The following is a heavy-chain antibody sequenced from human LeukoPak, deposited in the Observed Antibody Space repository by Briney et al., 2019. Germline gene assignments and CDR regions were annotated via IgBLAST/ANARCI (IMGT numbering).Heavy chain of an antibody. D-gene: IGHD6-6*01. Sequence: GGSLRLSCAASGFTFSSYGLSWVRQAPGKGLEWVSAISDSGSDTYYADSVKGRFTISKDNSKNTLYLQMNSLRAEDTAVYYCAKRVPYSSSSVYFDSWGQGTLVTVS. CDR3: AKRVPYSSSSVYFDS. CDR1: GFTFSSYG. V-gene: IGHV3-23*01. J-gene: IGHJ4*02. CDR2: ISDSGSDT.